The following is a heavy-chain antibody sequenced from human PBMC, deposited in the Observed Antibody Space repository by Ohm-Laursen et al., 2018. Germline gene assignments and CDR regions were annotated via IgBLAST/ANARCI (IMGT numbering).Heavy chain of an antibody. Sequence: SDTLSLTCAVSGASISGYYWSWIRQPPGKGLEWIGYIYYSGSTNYNPSLKRRVTISLDTSKSQFSPKLNSVTAADTAVYYCARDYYGSGHFDYWGQGTLVTVSS. CDR1: GASISGYY. J-gene: IGHJ4*02. D-gene: IGHD3-10*01. V-gene: IGHV4-59*01. CDR2: IYYSGST. CDR3: ARDYYGSGHFDY.